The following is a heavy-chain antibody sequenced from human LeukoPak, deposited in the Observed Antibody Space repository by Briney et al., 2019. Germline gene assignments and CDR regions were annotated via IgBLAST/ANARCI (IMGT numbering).Heavy chain of an antibody. CDR2: ISSSGGTI. CDR1: GFTFSDYY. J-gene: IGHJ3*02. CDR3: AGYSSGWFGAFDI. V-gene: IGHV3-11*04. Sequence: GGXXXXSCAASGFTFSDYYMSWIGQAPGKGVEWVSYISSSGGTIYYADSVKGRFTISRDNAKNSLYLQMNSLRAEDTAVYYCAGYSSGWFGAFDIWGQGTMVTVSS. D-gene: IGHD6-19*01.